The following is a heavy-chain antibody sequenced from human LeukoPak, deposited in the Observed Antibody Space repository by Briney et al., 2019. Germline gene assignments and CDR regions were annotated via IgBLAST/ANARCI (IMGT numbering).Heavy chain of an antibody. J-gene: IGHJ4*02. D-gene: IGHD4-17*01. CDR2: INQDGSET. V-gene: IGHV3-7*01. CDR3: ASSVTTTGFDY. CDR1: GFTFSSYW. Sequence: GGSLRLSCAASGFTFSSYWMSWVRQAPGKGLEWVANINQDGSETYYVDSVKGRSTISRDNAKNSLYLQMNSLRAEDTAVYYCASSVTTTGFDYWGQGTLVTVSS.